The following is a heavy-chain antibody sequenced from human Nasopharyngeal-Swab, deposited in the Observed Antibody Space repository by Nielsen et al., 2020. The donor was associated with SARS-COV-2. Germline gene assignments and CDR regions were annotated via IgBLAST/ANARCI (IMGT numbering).Heavy chain of an antibody. D-gene: IGHD3-3*01. CDR1: GFTFNNYN. V-gene: IGHV3-21*01. CDR3: ARDGLGYDFWSAYFMDD. CDR2: ISSSSNYI. J-gene: IGHJ6*02. Sequence: GGSLRRSCAASGFTFNNYNFNWVRQAPGKGLEWVSSISSSSNYIYYADSVKGRFTISIDNAKNSHYLQMNSLRAEDTAVYYCARDGLGYDFWSAYFMDDWGQGTTVTVSS.